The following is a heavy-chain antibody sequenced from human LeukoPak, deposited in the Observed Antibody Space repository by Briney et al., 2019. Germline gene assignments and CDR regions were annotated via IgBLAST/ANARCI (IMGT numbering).Heavy chain of an antibody. CDR2: ISYDESNK. CDR1: GLTFSNYA. J-gene: IGHJ4*02. D-gene: IGHD3-3*02. V-gene: IGHV3-30*04. CDR3: ARGTIYSIFGVVIPPNY. Sequence: AGGSLRLSCAASGLTFSNYAMHWVRQAPGKGLEWVAVISYDESNKYYADSVKGRFTISRDNSKNTLYLQMNSLRGEDTAVYYCARGTIYSIFGVVIPPNYWGQGTLVTVSS.